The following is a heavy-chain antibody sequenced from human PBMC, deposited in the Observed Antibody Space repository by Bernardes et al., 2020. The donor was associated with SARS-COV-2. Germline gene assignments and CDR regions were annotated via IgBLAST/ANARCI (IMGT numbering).Heavy chain of an antibody. CDR3: ARVRPGDTDYFDY. J-gene: IGHJ4*02. D-gene: IGHD5-18*01. Sequence: GGSLRLSCAASGFTVSSNYMSWVRQAPGKGLEWVSVIYSGGSTYYADSVKGRFTISRDNSKNTLYLQMNSLRAEGTAVYYCARVRPGDTDYFDYWGQGTLVTVSS. V-gene: IGHV3-53*01. CDR1: GFTVSSNY. CDR2: IYSGGST.